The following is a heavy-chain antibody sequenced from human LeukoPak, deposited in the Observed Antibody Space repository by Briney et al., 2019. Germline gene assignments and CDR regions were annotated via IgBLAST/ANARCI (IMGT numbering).Heavy chain of an antibody. V-gene: IGHV4-59*01. CDR2: IYYSGST. CDR1: GGSISSYY. CDR3: ARGYHNFDY. J-gene: IGHJ4*02. Sequence: SETLSLTCTVSGGSISSYYWSWIRQPPGKGLEWIGYIYYSGSTNHNPSLKSRVTISVDTSKNQFSLKLSSVTAADTAVYYCARGYHNFDYWGQGALVTVSS. D-gene: IGHD2-2*01.